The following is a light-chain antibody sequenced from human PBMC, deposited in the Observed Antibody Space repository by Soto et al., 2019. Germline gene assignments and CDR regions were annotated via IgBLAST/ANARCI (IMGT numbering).Light chain of an antibody. CDR3: QQSNGYGR. Sequence: DIQMTQSPSTLSASVGDRVTITCRASKSISSWLAWYQQKPGKAPKLLIHKASSLQSGVPSRFSGSGSGTEFTLTISSLDPDDFATYYCQQSNGYGRFGQGTKVEMK. CDR2: KAS. J-gene: IGKJ1*01. CDR1: KSISSW. V-gene: IGKV1-5*03.